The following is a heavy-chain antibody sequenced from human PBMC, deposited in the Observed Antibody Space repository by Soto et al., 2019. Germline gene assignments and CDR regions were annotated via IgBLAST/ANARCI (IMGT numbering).Heavy chain of an antibody. J-gene: IGHJ3*02. Sequence: QVQLVQSGAEVKKPGSSVKVSCKASGGSFSSYAISWVRQAPVQGLVWMGGIIPIFGAPTYAQKFQGRVTIIADKSPSTAYMELSSLRSEDTSLYYCARAGPVSGNHAFDIWGQGTLVTVSS. CDR1: GGSFSSYA. CDR2: IIPIFGAP. V-gene: IGHV1-69*06. D-gene: IGHD6-19*01. CDR3: ARAGPVSGNHAFDI.